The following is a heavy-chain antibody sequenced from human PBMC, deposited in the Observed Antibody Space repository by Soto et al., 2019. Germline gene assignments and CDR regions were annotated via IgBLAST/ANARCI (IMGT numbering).Heavy chain of an antibody. V-gene: IGHV1-69*13. J-gene: IGHJ4*02. D-gene: IGHD3-10*01. Sequence: GASVKVSCKASGGTFSSYSISWVRQAPGQGLEWMGGIIPIFGTANYAQKFQGRVTITADESTSTAYMELSSLRSEDTAVYYCARTYYGSGSYFYCDYWGQGTLVTVSS. CDR1: GGTFSSYS. CDR3: ARTYYGSGSYFYCDY. CDR2: IIPIFGTA.